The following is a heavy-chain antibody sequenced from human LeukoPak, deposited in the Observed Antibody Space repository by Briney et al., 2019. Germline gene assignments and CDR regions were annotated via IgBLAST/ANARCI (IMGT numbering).Heavy chain of an antibody. CDR2: ISYDGSNK. D-gene: IGHD3-3*01. J-gene: IGHJ4*02. CDR1: GFTFSSYA. Sequence: SGGSLRLSCAASGFTFSSYAMHWVRQAPGKGLEWVAVISYDGSNKYYADSVKGRFTISRDNSKNTLYLQMNSLRAEDTAVYYCARESAFDFWSGYFLDYWGRGTLVTVSS. V-gene: IGHV3-30-3*01. CDR3: ARESAFDFWSGYFLDY.